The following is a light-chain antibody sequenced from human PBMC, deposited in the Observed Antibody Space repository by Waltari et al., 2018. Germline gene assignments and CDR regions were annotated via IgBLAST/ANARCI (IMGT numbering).Light chain of an antibody. J-gene: IGKJ4*01. CDR2: KAS. V-gene: IGKV1-5*03. Sequence: DIQMTQSPSTLSASVGDRVTITCRASQSISGGLAWYQQKPGKAPNLLIYKASTLQSGVPSRFSGFRSGTEFTLTISSLQPDDFATYFCQQYKSYPLTFGGGTKVEI. CDR3: QQYKSYPLT. CDR1: QSISGG.